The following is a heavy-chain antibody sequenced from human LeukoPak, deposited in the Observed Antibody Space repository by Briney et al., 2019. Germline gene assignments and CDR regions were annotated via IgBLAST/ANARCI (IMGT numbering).Heavy chain of an antibody. V-gene: IGHV3-74*01. D-gene: IGHD6-19*01. CDR1: GFTFSGYW. J-gene: IGHJ4*02. CDR3: AKLRQWQPQRYFFEY. CDR2: IRSDGSIT. Sequence: PGGSLRLSCAASGFTFSGYWMHWVRQAPGKGLAWVSVIRSDGSITTYADSVKGRFTISRDTAKNTLYLQMDSLRAEDTAVYYCAKLRQWQPQRYFFEYWGQGALVTVAS.